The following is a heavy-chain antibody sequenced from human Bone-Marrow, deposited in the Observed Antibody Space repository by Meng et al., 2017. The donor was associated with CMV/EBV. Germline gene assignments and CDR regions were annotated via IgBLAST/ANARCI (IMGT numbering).Heavy chain of an antibody. CDR3: ATTVAGDYFDY. J-gene: IGHJ4*02. V-gene: IGHV4-34*01. CDR2: INHSGST. D-gene: IGHD6-19*01. CDR1: GGSFSGYY. Sequence: SETLSLTCTVSGGSFSGYYWSWIRQPPAKGLEWIGEINHSGSTNYNPSLKSRVTISVDTSKNQFSLKLSSVTAADTAVYYCATTVAGDYFDYWGQGTLVTVSS.